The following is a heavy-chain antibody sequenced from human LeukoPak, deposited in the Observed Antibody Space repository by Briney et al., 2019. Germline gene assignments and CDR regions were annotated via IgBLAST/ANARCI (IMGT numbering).Heavy chain of an antibody. CDR1: GGSVISRVYY. CDR2: IYYRGGT. V-gene: IGHV4-39*07. D-gene: IGHD5-18*01. J-gene: IGHJ4*02. Sequence: SETLSLTCTVSGGSVISRVYYWGWIRQPPGKGLEWIGSIYYRGGTYYNPSLKSRVTISIDTSKNQFSLELSSVTAADTAVYCCAREPDTALSPFDYWGQGTLVTVSS. CDR3: AREPDTALSPFDY.